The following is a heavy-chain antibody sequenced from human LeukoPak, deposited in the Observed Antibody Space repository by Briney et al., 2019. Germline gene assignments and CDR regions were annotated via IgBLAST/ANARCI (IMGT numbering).Heavy chain of an antibody. D-gene: IGHD3-10*01. CDR3: AYGSGSYYPTLDY. J-gene: IGHJ4*02. CDR1: GGSISSSSYY. V-gene: IGHV4-39*07. Sequence: SETLSLTCTVSGGSISSSSYYWGWIRQPPGKGLEWIGSIYYSGSTYYNPSLKSRVTISVDTSKNQFSLKLSSVTAADTAVYYCAYGSGSYYPTLDYWGQGTLVTVSS. CDR2: IYYSGST.